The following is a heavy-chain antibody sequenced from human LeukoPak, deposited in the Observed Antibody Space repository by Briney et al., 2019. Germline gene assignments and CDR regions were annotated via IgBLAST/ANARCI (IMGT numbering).Heavy chain of an antibody. CDR3: VRDRGDYSGDPGYFDF. V-gene: IGHV4-31*03. CDR1: GVSISSGNYY. J-gene: IGHJ4*02. CDR2: LSSIGST. Sequence: SETLSLTCTVSGVSISSGNYYWTWIRQRPGKGLEWLGCLSSIGSTYYNLSLKSRLSISVGTSKNQFSLSLTSVTAADTALYYCVRDRGDYSGDPGYFDFWGQGIQVTASS. D-gene: IGHD4-4*01.